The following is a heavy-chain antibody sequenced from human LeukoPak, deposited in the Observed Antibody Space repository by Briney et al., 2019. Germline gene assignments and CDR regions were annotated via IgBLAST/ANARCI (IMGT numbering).Heavy chain of an antibody. J-gene: IGHJ4*02. V-gene: IGHV7-4-1*02. CDR3: ARTVPNLAIGFYSGSGSYYSDY. CDR2: INTNTGNP. D-gene: IGHD3-10*01. Sequence: GASVKVSCKASGYTFTTYAVNWVRQAPGQGLEWMGWINTNTGNPTYAQGFTGRFVFSLDTSVSTTYLQISSLKAEDTAVYYCARTVPNLAIGFYSGSGSYYSDYWGQGTLVTVSS. CDR1: GYTFTTYA.